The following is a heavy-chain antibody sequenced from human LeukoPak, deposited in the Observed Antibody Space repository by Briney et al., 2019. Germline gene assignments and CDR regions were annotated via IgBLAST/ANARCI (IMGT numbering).Heavy chain of an antibody. D-gene: IGHD3-10*01. CDR1: GVSISSYY. CDR3: ARVEEGYGSGRRENYYYYYMDV. V-gene: IGHV4-59*01. J-gene: IGHJ6*03. Sequence: SETLSLTCTVSGVSISSYYWSWIRQPPGKGLEWIGYIYYSGSTNYNPSLKSRVTILVDTSKNQFSLKLSSVTAADTAVYYCARVEEGYGSGRRENYYYYYMDVWGKGTTVTISS. CDR2: IYYSGST.